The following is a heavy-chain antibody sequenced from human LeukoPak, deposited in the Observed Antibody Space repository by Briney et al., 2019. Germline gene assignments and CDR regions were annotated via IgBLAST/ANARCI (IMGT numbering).Heavy chain of an antibody. D-gene: IGHD5-24*01. Sequence: PSETLSLTCTVSGGSISSYYWSWIRQPPGKGLEWIGYIYYSGSTNYNPSLKSRVTISVDTSKNQFFLKLSSVTAADTAVYYCARAGGEMATTYYYYMDVWGKGTTVTISS. J-gene: IGHJ6*03. V-gene: IGHV4-59*01. CDR1: GGSISSYY. CDR3: ARAGGEMATTYYYYMDV. CDR2: IYYSGST.